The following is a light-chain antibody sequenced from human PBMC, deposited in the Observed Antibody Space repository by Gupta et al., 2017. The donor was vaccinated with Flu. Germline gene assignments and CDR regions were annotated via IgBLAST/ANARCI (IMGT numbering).Light chain of an antibody. CDR2: YAS. Sequence: PDFQSVTPKEKVTITCRASQSIGSSLHWYQQKPDQSPKLLIKYASQSFSGVPSRFSGSGSGTDFTLTINSLEAEDAATYYCQQSSSLPQTFGQGTKVEIK. CDR3: QQSSSLPQT. V-gene: IGKV6-21*01. CDR1: QSIGSS. J-gene: IGKJ1*01.